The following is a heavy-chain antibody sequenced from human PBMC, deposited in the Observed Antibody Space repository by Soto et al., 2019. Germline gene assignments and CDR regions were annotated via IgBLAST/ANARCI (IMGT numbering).Heavy chain of an antibody. CDR3: ARDDGLAYCGGDCYS. V-gene: IGHV1-69*02. D-gene: IGHD2-21*02. CDR1: GGTFSSYT. J-gene: IGHJ4*02. CDR2: IIPILGIA. Sequence: QVQLVQSGAEVKKPGSSVKVSCEASGGTFSSYTISWVRQAPGQGLEWMGRIIPILGIANYAQKFQGRVTITADKSTSTAYMELSSLRSEDTAVYYCARDDGLAYCGGDCYSWGQGTLVTVSS.